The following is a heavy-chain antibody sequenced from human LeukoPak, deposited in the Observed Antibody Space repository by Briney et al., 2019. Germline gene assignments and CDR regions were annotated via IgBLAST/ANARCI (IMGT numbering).Heavy chain of an antibody. D-gene: IGHD2-15*01. CDR1: RFTFSSYS. V-gene: IGHV3-30*02. J-gene: IGHJ4*02. CDR3: ARVGEDCIGTFCQRHFDY. Sequence: PGGSLRLSCAASRFTFSSYSMNWVRQAPGKGLEWVTFIQYDGSKKYYADSVKGRFTISRDNAKNSLYLQMNSLRAGDTAVYYCARVGEDCIGTFCQRHFDYWGQGTLVTVSS. CDR2: IQYDGSKK.